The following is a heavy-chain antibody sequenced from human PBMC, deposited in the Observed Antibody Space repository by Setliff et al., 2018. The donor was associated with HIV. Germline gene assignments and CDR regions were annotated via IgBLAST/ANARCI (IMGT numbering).Heavy chain of an antibody. J-gene: IGHJ4*02. D-gene: IGHD2-21*02. CDR2: INPTGDIT. V-gene: IGHV1-46*01. Sequence: ASVKVSCKASGYTFSSNYMHWVRQAPGQGLEWMGLINPTGDITFYPQKFQARVTMTRDTSTSTVYMELSRLRSDDTAVYYCALLNHIVVVTALLPGDYWGQGTPVTVSS. CDR3: ALLNHIVVVTALLPGDY. CDR1: GYTFSSNY.